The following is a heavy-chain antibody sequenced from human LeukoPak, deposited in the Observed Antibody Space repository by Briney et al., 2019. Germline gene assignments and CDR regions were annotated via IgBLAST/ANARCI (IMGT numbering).Heavy chain of an antibody. D-gene: IGHD1-14*01. V-gene: IGHV3-64*02. CDR1: GFTFSSYA. CDR2: ISSNGGST. J-gene: IGHJ4*02. Sequence: GGSLRLSCAASGFTFSSYAMHWVRQAPGKGLEYVSAISSNGGSTYYADSVKGRFTISRDNSKNTLYLQMGSLRAEDMAVYYCARSVFRYGSYYFDYWGQGTLVTVSS. CDR3: ARSVFRYGSYYFDY.